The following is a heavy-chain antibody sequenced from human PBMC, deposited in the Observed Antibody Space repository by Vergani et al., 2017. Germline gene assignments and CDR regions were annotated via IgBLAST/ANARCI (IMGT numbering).Heavy chain of an antibody. CDR3: AREGEYSSSWYRAFDI. J-gene: IGHJ3*02. CDR1: GGSISSYY. V-gene: IGHV4-59*01. CDR2: IYYSGST. Sequence: QVQLQESGPGLVKPSETLSLTCTVSGGSISSYYWSWIRQPPGKGLEWIGYIYYSGSTNYNPPLNSRVTISVDTSKNQFSLKLSSVTAADTAVYYCAREGEYSSSWYRAFDIWGQGTMVTVSS. D-gene: IGHD6-13*01.